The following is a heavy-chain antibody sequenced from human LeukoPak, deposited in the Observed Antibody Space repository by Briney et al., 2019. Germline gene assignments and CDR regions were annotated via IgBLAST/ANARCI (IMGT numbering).Heavy chain of an antibody. CDR2: ISYDGSNK. CDR3: ARDRFLDPVDY. D-gene: IGHD3-3*01. J-gene: IGHJ4*02. Sequence: GGSLRLSCAASGFTFSSYAMHWVRQAPGKGLEWVAVISYDGSNKYYADSVKGRFTISRDNSKNTLYLQMNSLRAEDTAVYYCARDRFLDPVDYWGQGTLVTVSS. V-gene: IGHV3-30-3*01. CDR1: GFTFSSYA.